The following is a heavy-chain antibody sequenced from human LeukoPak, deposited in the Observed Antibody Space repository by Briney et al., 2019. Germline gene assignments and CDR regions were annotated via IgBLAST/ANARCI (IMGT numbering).Heavy chain of an antibody. CDR3: VRDLPRTSGP. J-gene: IGHJ5*02. CDR2: INGDGRRI. V-gene: IGHV3-74*01. CDR1: GFTFSTAW. D-gene: IGHD3-10*01. Sequence: GSLRLSCVASGFTFSTAWMHWARQTPGKGLVWVSHINGDGRRINYADDVKGRFTISRDNAKNTLYLQMNSLRVEDTAVYYCVRDLPRTSGPWGQGTLVTVSS.